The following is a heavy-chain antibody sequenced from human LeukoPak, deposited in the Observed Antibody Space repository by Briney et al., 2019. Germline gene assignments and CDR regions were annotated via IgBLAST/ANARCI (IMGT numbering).Heavy chain of an antibody. J-gene: IGHJ4*02. CDR2: IIPIFGTA. D-gene: IGHD1-7*01. V-gene: IGHV1-69*01. Sequence: ASVKVSCKASGGTFSSYAISWVRQAPGQGLEWMGRIIPIFGTANYAQKFQGRVTITADESTSTAYMELSSLRSEDTAVYYCARCLNWNSLYFDYWGQGTLVTVSS. CDR3: ARCLNWNSLYFDY. CDR1: GGTFSSYA.